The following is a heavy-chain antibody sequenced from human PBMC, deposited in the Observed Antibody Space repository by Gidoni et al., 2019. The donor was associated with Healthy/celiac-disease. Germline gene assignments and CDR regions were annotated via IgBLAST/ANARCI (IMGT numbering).Heavy chain of an antibody. J-gene: IGHJ4*02. CDR1: GFTFSSYG. V-gene: IGHV3-30*18. D-gene: IGHD2-21*02. CDR2: ISYDGSNK. Sequence: QVQLVESGGGVVKPGRSLRLSCAASGFTFSSYGMHWVRQAPGKGLEWVAVISYDGSNKYYADSVKGRFTISRDNSKNTLYLQMNSLRAEDTAVYYCAKEKGHGGNSGFDYWGQGTLVTVSS. CDR3: AKEKGHGGNSGFDY.